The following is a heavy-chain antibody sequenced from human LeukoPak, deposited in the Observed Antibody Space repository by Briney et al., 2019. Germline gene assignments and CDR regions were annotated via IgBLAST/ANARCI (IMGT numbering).Heavy chain of an antibody. J-gene: IGHJ4*02. Sequence: PSETLSLTCSVSGGSISSYYWSWIRQPPGKGLEWIGYIYYSGRTNYNPSLKSRVTISVDTSKNQFSLKLSSVTAADTAVYYCARGALRYFDWLLYPRPYYFDYWGQGTLVTVSS. CDR3: ARGALRYFDWLLYPRPYYFDY. D-gene: IGHD3-9*01. CDR1: GGSISSYY. V-gene: IGHV4-59*12. CDR2: IYYSGRT.